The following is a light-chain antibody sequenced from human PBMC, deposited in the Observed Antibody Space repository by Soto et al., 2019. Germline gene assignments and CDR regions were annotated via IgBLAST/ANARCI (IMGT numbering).Light chain of an antibody. CDR2: GAS. CDR3: QQYRSASLFT. J-gene: IGKJ3*01. Sequence: EIVLTQSPGTLSLSPGERATLSCRASQSVSSSYLAWYRQKPGQAPRLLIYGASVRATGIPDRFSGSGAGTGFTLTISRLEPEDFAVYSGQQYRSASLFTVRGGTKVDIK. V-gene: IGKV3-20*01. CDR1: QSVSSSY.